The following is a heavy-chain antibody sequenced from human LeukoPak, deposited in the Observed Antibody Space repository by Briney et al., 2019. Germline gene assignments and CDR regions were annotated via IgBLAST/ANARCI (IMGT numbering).Heavy chain of an antibody. Sequence: SETLSLTCAVSSYSISISSGYYWDWIRQPPGKGLEWIGTISRIGTTYYNPSLKSRVTVSVDTSKNQFSLRLTSVTAAGTAIYYCARRKGGSDSIDYWGQGTLVTMSS. CDR1: SYSISISSGYY. CDR3: ARRKGGSDSIDY. CDR2: ISRIGTT. J-gene: IGHJ4*02. V-gene: IGHV4-38-2*01. D-gene: IGHD2-21*02.